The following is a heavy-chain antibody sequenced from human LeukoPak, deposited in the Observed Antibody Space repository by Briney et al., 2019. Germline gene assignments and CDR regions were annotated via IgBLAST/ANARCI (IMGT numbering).Heavy chain of an antibody. V-gene: IGHV6-1*01. J-gene: IGHJ4*02. CDR1: GDSISSNSAA. Sequence: RSQTLSLTCAISGDSISSNSAAWNWIRQSPSRGLEWLGRTYYRSKWFNNYVSSVQSRITINPDTSKNQFLLQMKSVTPEDTAVYYCARAKHHYDGSGYSLPDYWGQGTLVTVSS. CDR2: TYYRSKWFN. CDR3: ARAKHHYDGSGYSLPDY. D-gene: IGHD3-22*01.